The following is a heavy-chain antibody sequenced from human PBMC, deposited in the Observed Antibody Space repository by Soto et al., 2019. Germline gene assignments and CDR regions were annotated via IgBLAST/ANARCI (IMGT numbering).Heavy chain of an antibody. Sequence: QVQLVQSGAEVKKPGSSVKVSCKASGGTFSSYTISWVRQAPGQGLEWMGRIIPILGIANYAQKFQGRVTIPADKCTSTAYRELSSLRSEDTAVYYCARRYYYGSRYGMDVWGQGTTVTVSS. CDR2: IIPILGIA. V-gene: IGHV1-69*02. D-gene: IGHD3-10*01. J-gene: IGHJ6*02. CDR1: GGTFSSYT. CDR3: ARRYYYGSRYGMDV.